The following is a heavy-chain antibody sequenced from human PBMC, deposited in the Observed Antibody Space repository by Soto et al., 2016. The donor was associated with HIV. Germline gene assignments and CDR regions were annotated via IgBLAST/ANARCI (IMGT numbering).Heavy chain of an antibody. CDR1: GFIFSNYA. Sequence: VQLVESGGGVVQPGRSLRLSCAASGFIFSNYAIHWVRQAPGKGLEWVAVISYDGSHKYFADSVKGRFTISRDNSKNMVYLQMNSLRVEDTAVYYCARVSLGSGLDEYFQHWGQGTWSPSP. D-gene: IGHD3-10*01. CDR2: ISYDGSHK. CDR3: ARVSLGSGLDEYFQH. V-gene: IGHV3-30*04. J-gene: IGHJ1*01.